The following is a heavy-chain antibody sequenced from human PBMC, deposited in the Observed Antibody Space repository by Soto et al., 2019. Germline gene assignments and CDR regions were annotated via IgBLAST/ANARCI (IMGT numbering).Heavy chain of an antibody. J-gene: IGHJ4*02. Sequence: PGGSLRLSCAASGFTFSEHSINWVRQGPGKGLEWVAYISGTGGTAYYADSVKGRFTISRDNADNSVSLQMNSVSAEDTAVYYCVRDVQLVYWGQGTLVTVSS. CDR2: ISGTGGTA. V-gene: IGHV3-48*01. D-gene: IGHD3-10*02. CDR1: GFTFSEHS. CDR3: VRDVQLVY.